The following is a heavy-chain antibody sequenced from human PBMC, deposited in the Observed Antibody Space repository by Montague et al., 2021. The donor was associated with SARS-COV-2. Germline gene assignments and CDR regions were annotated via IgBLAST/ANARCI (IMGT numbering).Heavy chain of an antibody. V-gene: IGHV4-34*01. D-gene: IGHD3-22*01. Sequence: LRLSCAASGFPFSSYKMTWVRQPPGKGLEWIGEINNSGSTDYNPSLKSRVTISVDTSKNQFSLKLHSVTAADTAVYYCARGRIEVSMIVVVLTGASYYMDVWGKGTTVTVSS. CDR3: ARGRIEVSMIVVVLTGASYYMDV. J-gene: IGHJ6*03. CDR1: GFPFSSYK. CDR2: INNSGST.